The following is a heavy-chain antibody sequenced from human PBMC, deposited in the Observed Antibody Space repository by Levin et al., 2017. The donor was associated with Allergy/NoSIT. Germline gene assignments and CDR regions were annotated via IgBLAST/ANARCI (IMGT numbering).Heavy chain of an antibody. D-gene: IGHD2-15*01. Sequence: SQTLSLPCAISGDSVSSKNAAWHWVRQSPSRGLEWLGRTYYRSKWHYGYAISVRSRITINPDTSKNQFSLQLNSVSPDDTAVYYCARTGSGGYFDLWGRGSLVTVSS. V-gene: IGHV6-1*01. CDR2: TYYRSKWHY. CDR3: ARTGSGGYFDL. J-gene: IGHJ2*01. CDR1: GDSVSSKNAA.